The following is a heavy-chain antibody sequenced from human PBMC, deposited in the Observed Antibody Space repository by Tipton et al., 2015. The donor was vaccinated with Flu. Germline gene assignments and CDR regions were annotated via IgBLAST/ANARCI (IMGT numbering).Heavy chain of an antibody. D-gene: IGHD3-10*01. CDR1: GGSVSNTAYY. J-gene: IGHJ4*02. V-gene: IGHV4-61*08. CDR3: ARGRIILVRGVIDYFDY. Sequence: TLSLTCTVSGGSVSNTAYYWSWIRQPPGKGLEWIGYIYYSGSTNYNPSHKSRVTISVDTSKNQFSLKLSSVTAADTAVYYCARGRIILVRGVIDYFDYWGQGTLVTVSS. CDR2: IYYSGST.